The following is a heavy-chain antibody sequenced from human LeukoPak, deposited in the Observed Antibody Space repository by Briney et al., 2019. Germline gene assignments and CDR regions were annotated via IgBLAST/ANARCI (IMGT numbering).Heavy chain of an antibody. J-gene: IGHJ4*02. CDR3: ATRISRDGYNWAYDS. D-gene: IGHD5-24*01. CDR1: GFTFSHAW. Sequence: PGGSLRLSCAPSGFTFSHAWMSWVRQAPGKGLEWVGRIKSKTDGGTTDYAAPVKGRFTISRDDSKNTLYLEMNSLKTEDTAVYYCATRISRDGYNWAYDSWGLGTLVTVSS. V-gene: IGHV3-15*01. CDR2: IKSKTDGGTT.